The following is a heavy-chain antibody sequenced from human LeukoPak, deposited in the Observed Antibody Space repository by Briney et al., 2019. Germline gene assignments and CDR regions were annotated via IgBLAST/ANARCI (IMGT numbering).Heavy chain of an antibody. CDR2: SGSGGTT. D-gene: IGHD3-22*01. CDR3: AKDPYYDSSGYYSSLYYFDY. J-gene: IGHJ4*02. Sequence: GGSLRLSCAASGFTITTYAMSWVRQAPGKGLEWVSGSGSGGTTYYADSVKGRFTISRDNSKNTLYLQMNSLRAEDTAVYYCAKDPYYDSSGYYSSLYYFDYWGQGTLVTVSS. CDR1: GFTITTYA. V-gene: IGHV3-23*01.